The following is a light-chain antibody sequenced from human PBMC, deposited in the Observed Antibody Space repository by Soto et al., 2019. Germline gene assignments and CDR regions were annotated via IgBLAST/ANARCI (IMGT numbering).Light chain of an antibody. V-gene: IGLV2-14*01. CDR2: EVS. Sequence: QSVLTQPASVSGSPGQSITISCTGTSSDVGGYNYVSWYQQHPGKAPKLMIYEVSNRPPGVSNRFSGSKSGNTASLTISGLQADDEADYYCSSYTSSSTYVFGTGTKVTVL. CDR1: SSDVGGYNY. J-gene: IGLJ1*01. CDR3: SSYTSSSTYV.